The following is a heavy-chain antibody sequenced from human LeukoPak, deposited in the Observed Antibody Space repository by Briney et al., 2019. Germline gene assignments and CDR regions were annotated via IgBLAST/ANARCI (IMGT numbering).Heavy chain of an antibody. J-gene: IGHJ6*03. CDR3: ARGPDIVVSRGSYEYYMDV. CDR1: GANFSSYA. CDR2: IIPIFGTA. D-gene: IGHD2-2*01. V-gene: IGHV1-69*01. Sequence: SSETLSRKGAGANFSSYAICWLRQAPAPGLEWLGGIIPIFGTANYAQKFQGRVTITADESTSTAHMELSSLRSQDTAVYYCARGPDIVVSRGSYEYYMDVWGKETTVTVSS.